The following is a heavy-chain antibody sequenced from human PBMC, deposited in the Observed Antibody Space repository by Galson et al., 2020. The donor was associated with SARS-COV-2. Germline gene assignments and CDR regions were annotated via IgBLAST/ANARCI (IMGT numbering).Heavy chain of an antibody. CDR1: GFTFRSNG. J-gene: IGHJ6*02. V-gene: IGHV3-30*18. D-gene: IGHD6-19*01. CDR3: AKDANSRRHFRGWIYYYYGMDV. CDR2: ISYDGRNK. Sequence: TGGSLRLSCAASGFTFRSNGMHWVRQAPGKGLEGVAVISYDGRNKYYADSVKGRFTISRDNSKNTLYLQMNSLRAEDTAVYYCAKDANSRRHFRGWIYYYYGMDVWGQGTTVTVSS.